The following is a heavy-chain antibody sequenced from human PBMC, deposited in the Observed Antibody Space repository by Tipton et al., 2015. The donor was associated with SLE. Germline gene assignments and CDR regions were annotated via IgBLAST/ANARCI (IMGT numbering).Heavy chain of an antibody. CDR3: AKDGTPMVQGVIRGWFDP. V-gene: IGHV3-30*02. CDR2: IRYDGSNK. Sequence: QLVQSGAEVKKPGASVKVSCKASGYTFTSYGMHWVRQAPGKGLEWVAFIRYDGSNKYYADSVKGRFTISRDNSKNTLYLQMNSLRAEDTAVYYCAKDGTPMVQGVIRGWFDPWGQGTLVTVSS. D-gene: IGHD3-10*01. CDR1: GYTFTSYG. J-gene: IGHJ5*02.